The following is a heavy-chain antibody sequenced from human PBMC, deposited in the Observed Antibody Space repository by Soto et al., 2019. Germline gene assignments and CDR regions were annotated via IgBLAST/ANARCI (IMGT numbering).Heavy chain of an antibody. D-gene: IGHD6-13*01. CDR2: IYYSGNT. Sequence: SETLSLTCTVSGGSISTSSYYWGWIRQPPGKGLEWIGSIYYSGNTYYNPSLKSRVTMSVDTSKNQFSLNLSSVTAADTAVYYCARLQAAAGTELYYYYYGMDVWGQGTTVTVSS. V-gene: IGHV4-39*01. CDR3: ARLQAAAGTELYYYYYGMDV. CDR1: GGSISTSSYY. J-gene: IGHJ6*02.